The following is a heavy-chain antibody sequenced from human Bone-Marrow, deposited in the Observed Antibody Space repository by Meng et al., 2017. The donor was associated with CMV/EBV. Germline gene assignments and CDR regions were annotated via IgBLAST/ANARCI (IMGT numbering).Heavy chain of an antibody. CDR1: SGSVSSGSYY. D-gene: IGHD2-15*01. V-gene: IGHV4-61*01. CDR2: IYYSGST. Sequence: SEPLSLTCTVSSGSVSSGSYYWSWIRQPPGKGLEWIGYIYYSGSTNYNPSLKSRVTISVDTSKNQFSLKLSSVTAADTAVYYCARDSAATQTQNYYYYGMDVWGQGTTVTVSS. CDR3: ARDSAATQTQNYYYYGMDV. J-gene: IGHJ6*02.